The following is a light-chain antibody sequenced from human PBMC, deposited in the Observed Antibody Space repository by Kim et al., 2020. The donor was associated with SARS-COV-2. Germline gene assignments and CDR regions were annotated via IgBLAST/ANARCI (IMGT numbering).Light chain of an antibody. CDR2: AAS. CDR3: QQSHTTPLLT. Sequence: SVGDRVTITCRTTQSISSHLNWYQQKPGRAPKLLISAASTLQGGVPSRFSGSGSGTDFTLTISSLQPEDFATYYCQQSHTTPLLTFGGGTKVDIK. CDR1: QSISSH. J-gene: IGKJ4*01. V-gene: IGKV1-39*01.